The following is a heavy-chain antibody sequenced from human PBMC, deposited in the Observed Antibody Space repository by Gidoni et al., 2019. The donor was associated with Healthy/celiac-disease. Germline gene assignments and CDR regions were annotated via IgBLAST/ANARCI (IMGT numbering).Heavy chain of an antibody. D-gene: IGHD6-19*01. V-gene: IGHV3-23*01. J-gene: IGHJ4*02. Sequence: EVQLSESGGGLVQPGGSLRLSCAASGFTFSSYGMTWVRQAPGKGLEWVSSISSSDDRTHYADSVKGRFIISRGNSKNTLYLQMNSLRAEDTAIYFCAKDLRAYSSGYCDYWGQGTLVTVSS. CDR2: ISSSDDRT. CDR1: GFTFSSYG. CDR3: AKDLRAYSSGYCDY.